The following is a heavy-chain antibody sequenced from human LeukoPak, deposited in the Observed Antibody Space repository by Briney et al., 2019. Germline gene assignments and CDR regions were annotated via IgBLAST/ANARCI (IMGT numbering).Heavy chain of an antibody. J-gene: IGHJ4*02. D-gene: IGHD6-13*01. V-gene: IGHV4-59*01. CDR3: ARGFSSSWYYFDY. CDR1: GGSISSYY. CDR2: IYYSGST. Sequence: PSETLSLTCTVSGGSISSYYWSWIRQPPGKGLEWIGYIYYSGSTNYNPSLKSRVTISVDTSKNQFSLKLSSVTAADTAVYYCARGFSSSWYYFDYWGQGTLVTVSS.